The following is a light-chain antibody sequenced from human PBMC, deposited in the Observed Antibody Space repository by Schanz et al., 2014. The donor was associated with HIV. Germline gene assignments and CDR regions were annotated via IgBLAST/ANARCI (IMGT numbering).Light chain of an antibody. J-gene: IGKJ1*01. V-gene: IGKV3-11*02. CDR1: RDVQYL. CDR3: QQRYSGWT. CDR2: DAS. Sequence: EIVLTQSPATLSLSPGERATLSCRASRDVQYLLGWYQQKPGQAPRLLVYDASKRSTGVPARFSGSGSGRDFSLTISSLEPEDVAVYYCQQRYSGWTFGQGTKVEIK.